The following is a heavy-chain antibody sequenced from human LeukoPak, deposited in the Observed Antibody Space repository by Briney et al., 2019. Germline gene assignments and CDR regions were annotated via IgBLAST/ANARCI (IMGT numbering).Heavy chain of an antibody. Sequence: SQTLSLTCTVSGVSISSGGYYWSWLRQHPGKGLEWIGYIYYSGSTYYNPSLKSRFTISVDTSKNQFSLKLSSVTAADTAVYYCARAGQLPFDYWGQGTLVTVSS. CDR3: ARAGQLPFDY. D-gene: IGHD2-2*01. CDR2: IYYSGST. V-gene: IGHV4-31*03. J-gene: IGHJ4*02. CDR1: GVSISSGGYY.